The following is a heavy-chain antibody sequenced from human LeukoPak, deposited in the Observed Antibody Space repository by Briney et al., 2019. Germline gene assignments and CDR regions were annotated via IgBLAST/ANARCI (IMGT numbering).Heavy chain of an antibody. CDR3: ARRRGRIAAAAAPWYFDL. CDR1: GGSFSGYY. V-gene: IGHV4-34*01. Sequence: SETLSLTCAVYGGSFSGYYWSWIRQPPGKGLEWIGGINRSGSTNYNPSLKSRVTISVDTSKNQFSLKLSSVTAADTAVYYCARRRGRIAAAAAPWYFDLWGRGTLVTVSS. J-gene: IGHJ2*01. D-gene: IGHD6-13*01. CDR2: INRSGST.